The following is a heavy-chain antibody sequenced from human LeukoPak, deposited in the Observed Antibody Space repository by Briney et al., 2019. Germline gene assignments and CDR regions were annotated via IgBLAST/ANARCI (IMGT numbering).Heavy chain of an antibody. CDR2: ISSSSSYI. J-gene: IGHJ4*02. CDR3: ARDSGPYSNYDYYFDY. Sequence: GGSLRLSCAASGFTFSSYSMNWVRQAPGKGLEWVSCISSSSSYIYYADSVKGRFTISRDNSKNTLYLQMNSLRAEDTAVYYCARDSGPYSNYDYYFDYWGQGTLVTVSS. CDR1: GFTFSSYS. V-gene: IGHV3-21*01. D-gene: IGHD4-11*01.